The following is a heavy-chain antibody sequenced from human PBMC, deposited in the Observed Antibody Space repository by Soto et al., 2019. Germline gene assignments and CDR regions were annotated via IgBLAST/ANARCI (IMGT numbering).Heavy chain of an antibody. J-gene: IGHJ6*03. CDR2: IYYSGST. CDR1: GGSISSGGYY. V-gene: IGHV4-31*03. Sequence: SETLSLTCTVSGGSISSGGYYWSWIRQHPGKGLEWIGYIYYSGSTYYNPSLKSRVTTSVDTSKNQFSLKLSSVTAADTAVYYCAREVTTVTTRGYYYYYMDVWGKGTTVTVSS. CDR3: AREVTTVTTRGYYYYYMDV. D-gene: IGHD4-17*01.